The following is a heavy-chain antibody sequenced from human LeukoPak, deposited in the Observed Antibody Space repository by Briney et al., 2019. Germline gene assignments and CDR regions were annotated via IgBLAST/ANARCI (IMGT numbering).Heavy chain of an antibody. J-gene: IGHJ4*02. D-gene: IGHD6-13*01. V-gene: IGHV3-7*01. CDR3: TRGGATSSWYWFF. Sequence: PGGSLRLSCAASGFTFSSHWMTWVRQAPGKGPEWVASINKDGSEQYYVDSVKGRFTISRDNAKNSLSLQVSSLRAEDTAVYYCTRGGATSSWYWFFWGQGTWSPSPQ. CDR2: INKDGSEQ. CDR1: GFTFSSHW.